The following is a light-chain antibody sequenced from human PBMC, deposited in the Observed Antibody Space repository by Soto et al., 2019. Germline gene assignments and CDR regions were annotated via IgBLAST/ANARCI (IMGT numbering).Light chain of an antibody. V-gene: IGKV1-9*01. Sequence: IQLTQSPSSLSASIGDRVTITCRASQGISSYLAWYRQKAGKAPELLIEAASTLQSGVPSRFSGSGSGTDFALTISSLQPEDFATYYCPQLKMYPLSFGGGTKVEIK. CDR1: QGISSY. J-gene: IGKJ4*01. CDR2: AAS. CDR3: PQLKMYPLS.